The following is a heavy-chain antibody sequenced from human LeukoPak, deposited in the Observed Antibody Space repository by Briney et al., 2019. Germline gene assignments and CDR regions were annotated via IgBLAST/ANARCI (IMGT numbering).Heavy chain of an antibody. D-gene: IGHD1-14*01. J-gene: IGHJ4*02. V-gene: IGHV3-23*01. Sequence: QPGGSLRLSCAASGFAFSSYALTWVRQAPGKGLQFVSTISGSGDGTYYADSVKGRFTISRDNSKNTLYLQMNSLTAEDTAVYYCAKRSRTGYYFDSWGQGTLVTVSS. CDR3: AKRSRTGYYFDS. CDR1: GFAFSSYA. CDR2: ISGSGDGT.